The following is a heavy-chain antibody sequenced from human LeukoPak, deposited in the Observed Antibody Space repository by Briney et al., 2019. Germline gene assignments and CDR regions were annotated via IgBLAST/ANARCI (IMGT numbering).Heavy chain of an antibody. CDR2: IYYSGST. J-gene: IGHJ3*02. D-gene: IGHD2-2*01. V-gene: IGHV4-30-4*08. Sequence: SQTLSLTCTVAGGSISRGDYYWSRIRQPPGKGLEWIGYIYYSGSTYYNPSLKSRVTISVHTSKNPFSLKLSPVTAADTAVYYCARAPPPGSTSYTFDIWGQGTMVTVSS. CDR1: GGSISRGDYY. CDR3: ARAPPPGSTSYTFDI.